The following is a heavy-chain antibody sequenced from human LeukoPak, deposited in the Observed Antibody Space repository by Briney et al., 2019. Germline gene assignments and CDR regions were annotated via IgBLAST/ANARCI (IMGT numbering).Heavy chain of an antibody. J-gene: IGHJ4*02. CDR1: GFTFSSYW. Sequence: PGGSLRLSCAASGFTFSSYWMSWVRQAPGKGLEWVANIKQDGSAKYYVDSVKGRFTISGDNAKNSLSLQLNSLRAEDTAVYYCARVFVTGNSDFGYWGQGTLVTVSS. V-gene: IGHV3-7*01. D-gene: IGHD4-23*01. CDR2: IKQDGSAK. CDR3: ARVFVTGNSDFGY.